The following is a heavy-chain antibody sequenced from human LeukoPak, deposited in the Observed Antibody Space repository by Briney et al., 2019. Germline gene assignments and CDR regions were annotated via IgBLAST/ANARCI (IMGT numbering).Heavy chain of an antibody. CDR1: GGSFSGYY. J-gene: IGHJ4*02. CDR3: ARSHDYDILTGYYYDY. D-gene: IGHD3-9*01. CDR2: IYYSGST. Sequence: SETLSLTCAVYGGSFSGYYWSWIRQPPGKGLEWIGYIYYSGSTNYNPSLKSRVTISVDTSKNQFSLKLSSVTAADTAVYYCARSHDYDILTGYYYDYWGQGTLVTVSS. V-gene: IGHV4-59*01.